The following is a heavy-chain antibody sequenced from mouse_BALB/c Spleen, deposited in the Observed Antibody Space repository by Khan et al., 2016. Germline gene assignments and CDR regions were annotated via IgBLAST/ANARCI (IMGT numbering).Heavy chain of an antibody. CDR3: ARGGDNPFFDY. V-gene: IGHV1-9*01. CDR2: ILPGSGNP. D-gene: IGHD1-3*01. CDR1: GYTFSDSW. J-gene: IGHJ2*01. Sequence: QVQLKQSGAELMKPGASVKISCKATGYTFSDSWIEWLKQRPGHGLEWIGEILPGSGNPNYNEKYKGQATFTADTSSNTAYMQLSSLTSEASVVYYCARGGDNPFFDYWGQGTTLTVSS.